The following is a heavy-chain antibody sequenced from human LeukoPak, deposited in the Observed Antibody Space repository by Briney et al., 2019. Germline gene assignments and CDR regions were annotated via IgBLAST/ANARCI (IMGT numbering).Heavy chain of an antibody. J-gene: IGHJ5*02. CDR2: IYPGDSDT. D-gene: IGHD6-13*01. CDR1: GDSFTSYW. V-gene: IGHV5-51*01. CDR3: ARQSIAAAAINWFDP. Sequence: PGESLKISCKGSGDSFTSYWIGWVRQMPGKGLEWMGIIYPGDSDTRYSPSFQGQVTISADKSISTAYLQWSSLKASDTAMYYCARQSIAAAAINWFDPWGQGTLVTVSS.